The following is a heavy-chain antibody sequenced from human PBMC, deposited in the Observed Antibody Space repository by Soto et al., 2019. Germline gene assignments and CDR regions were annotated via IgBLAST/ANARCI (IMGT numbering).Heavy chain of an antibody. CDR1: GFSFDTYN. D-gene: IGHD6-19*01. CDR3: ARDHLGIAAGDFDL. J-gene: IGHJ4*02. CDR2: ISSGRHDI. V-gene: IGHV3-21*02. Sequence: EDQLVESGGGLVKPGGSLRLSCAASGFSFDTYNMNWVRQAPGKGLEWVSSISSGRHDIFYAASVRGRFTISRDDAKKSLFLQMNSLRADDTAVYYCARDHLGIAAGDFDLWGQGTLVTVAS.